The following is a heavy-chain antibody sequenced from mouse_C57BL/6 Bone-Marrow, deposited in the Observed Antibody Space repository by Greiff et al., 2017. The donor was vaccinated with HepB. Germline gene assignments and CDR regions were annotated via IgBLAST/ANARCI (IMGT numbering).Heavy chain of an antibody. CDR1: GFSLTSYG. CDR3: AKNGGGSTVVAPFDY. D-gene: IGHD1-1*01. Sequence: VQLQQPGPGLVQPSQRLSIPCTVSGFSLTSYGVHWVRQSPGKGLEWLGVIWSGGSTDYNAAFISRLSISKDNSKSQVFFKMNSLQADDTAIYYCAKNGGGSTVVAPFDYWGQGTTLAVSS. J-gene: IGHJ2*01. V-gene: IGHV2-2*01. CDR2: IWSGGST.